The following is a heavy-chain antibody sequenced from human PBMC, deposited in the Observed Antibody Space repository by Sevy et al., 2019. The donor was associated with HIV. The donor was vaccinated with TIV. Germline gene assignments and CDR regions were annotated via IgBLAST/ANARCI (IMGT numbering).Heavy chain of an antibody. CDR2: IYYSGST. CDR3: ARRTTSMIVVVTPFDY. V-gene: IGHV4-39*01. CDR1: GGSISSSSYY. D-gene: IGHD3-22*01. Sequence: SETVSLTCTVSGGSISSSSYYWGWIRQPPGKGLEWIGSIYYSGSTYYNPSLKSRVTISVDTSKNQFSLKLSSVTAADTAVYYCARRTTSMIVVVTPFDYWGQGTLVTVSS. J-gene: IGHJ4*02.